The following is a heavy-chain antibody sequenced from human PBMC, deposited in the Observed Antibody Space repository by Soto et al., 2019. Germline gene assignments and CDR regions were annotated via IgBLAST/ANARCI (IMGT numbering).Heavy chain of an antibody. D-gene: IGHD1-1*01. CDR2: INSDGSST. J-gene: IGHJ6*03. V-gene: IGHV3-74*01. CDR1: GFTFSSYW. CDR3: ARVPGGDYYYYYMDV. Sequence: PGGSLRLSCAASGFTFSSYWMHWVRQAPGKGLVWVSRINSDGSSTSYADSVKGRFTISRDNAKNTLYLQMNSLRAEDTAVYYCARVPGGDYYYYYMDVWGKGTTVTVSS.